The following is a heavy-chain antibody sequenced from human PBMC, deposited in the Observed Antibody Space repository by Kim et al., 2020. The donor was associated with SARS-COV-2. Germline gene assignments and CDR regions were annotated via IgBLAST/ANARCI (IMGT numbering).Heavy chain of an antibody. Sequence: SETLSLTCTVSGGSISSYYWSWIRQPPGKGLEWIGYIYYSGSTNYNPSLKSRVTISVDTSKNQFSLKLSSVTAADTAVYYCARGVASGWYFDLWGRGTLVTVSS. D-gene: IGHD2-15*01. J-gene: IGHJ2*01. CDR2: IYYSGST. V-gene: IGHV4-59*01. CDR3: ARGVASGWYFDL. CDR1: GGSISSYY.